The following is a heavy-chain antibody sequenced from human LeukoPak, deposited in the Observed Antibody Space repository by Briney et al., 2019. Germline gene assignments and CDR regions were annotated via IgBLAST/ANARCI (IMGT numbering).Heavy chain of an antibody. D-gene: IGHD3-10*01. J-gene: IGHJ5*02. CDR2: INPNSGGT. CDR1: GYTFTGYY. Sequence: ASVKVSCKASGYTFTGYYMHWVRQAPGQGLEWMGWINPNSGGTNYAQKFQGRVTMTRDTSISTAYMELSRLRSDDTAVHYCARDSPYYGSSSYNWFDPWGQGTLVTVSS. V-gene: IGHV1-2*02. CDR3: ARDSPYYGSSSYNWFDP.